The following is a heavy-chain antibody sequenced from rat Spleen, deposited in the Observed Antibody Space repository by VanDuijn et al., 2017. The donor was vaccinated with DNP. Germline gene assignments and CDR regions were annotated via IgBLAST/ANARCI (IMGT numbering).Heavy chain of an antibody. Sequence: EVLLQESGPGLVKPSQSLSLTCSVTGYSITSNYWGWIRKFPGNKMEWIGHISYSGSTSYKPSLKSRISITRDTSKNQFFLQLNSVTTEDTATYYCAIGNDCYYPYWYFDFWGPGTMVTVSS. CDR1: GYSITSNY. D-gene: IGHD1-12*03. CDR3: AIGNDCYYPYWYFDF. CDR2: ISYSGST. V-gene: IGHV3-1*01. J-gene: IGHJ1*01.